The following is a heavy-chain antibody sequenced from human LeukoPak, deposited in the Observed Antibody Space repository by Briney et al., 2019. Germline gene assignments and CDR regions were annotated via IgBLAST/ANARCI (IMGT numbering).Heavy chain of an antibody. CDR2: ISYDGSNK. Sequence: GRSLRLSCAASGFTFSSYAMHWVRQAPGKGLEWVAVISYDGSNKYYADSVKGRFTISRDNSKNTPYLQMNSLRAEDTAVYYCARAYGDYVRVLDYWGQGTLVTVSS. D-gene: IGHD4-17*01. CDR1: GFTFSSYA. V-gene: IGHV3-30-3*01. CDR3: ARAYGDYVRVLDY. J-gene: IGHJ4*02.